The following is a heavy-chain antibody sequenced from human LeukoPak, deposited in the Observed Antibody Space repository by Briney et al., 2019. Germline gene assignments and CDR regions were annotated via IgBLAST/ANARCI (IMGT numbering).Heavy chain of an antibody. CDR1: GGTFSSYA. J-gene: IGHJ3*02. V-gene: IGHV1-69*05. D-gene: IGHD3-22*01. CDR2: IIPIFGTA. Sequence: SMKVSCKASGGTFSSYAISWVRQAPGQGLEWMGRIIPIFGTANYAQKFQGRVTITTDESTSTAYMELSSLRSEDTAVYYCAGLGYYDSSGYYRVGAFDIWGQGTMVTVSS. CDR3: AGLGYYDSSGYYRVGAFDI.